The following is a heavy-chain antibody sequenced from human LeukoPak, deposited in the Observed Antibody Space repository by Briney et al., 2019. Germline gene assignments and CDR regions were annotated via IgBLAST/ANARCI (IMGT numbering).Heavy chain of an antibody. V-gene: IGHV3-7*01. J-gene: IGHJ5*02. D-gene: IGHD2-2*01. CDR1: GFTFSSYW. CDR2: LKQDGSET. Sequence: GGSLRLSCAASGFTFSSYWMSWVRQAPGKVLEWVANLKQDGSETYYVDSVKGRFTISRDNAENSLYLQMNSLRAEDTAVYYYVRELPLYCSSTSCRNRWFDPWGQGTLVTVSS. CDR3: VRELPLYCSSTSCRNRWFDP.